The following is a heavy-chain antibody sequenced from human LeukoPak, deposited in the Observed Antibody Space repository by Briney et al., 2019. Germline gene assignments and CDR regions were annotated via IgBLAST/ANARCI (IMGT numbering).Heavy chain of an antibody. Sequence: SETLSLTCTVSGGSISSGDYYWSWICQPPGKGLEWIGYIYYSGSTYYNPCLKSRVTISVDTSKNQLSLKLSSLTAADTAVYYCARHEYSGSYYGLSWFDPWGQGTLVTVSS. J-gene: IGHJ5*02. V-gene: IGHV4-30-4*08. CDR3: ARHEYSGSYYGLSWFDP. CDR1: GGSISSGDYY. CDR2: IYYSGST. D-gene: IGHD1-26*01.